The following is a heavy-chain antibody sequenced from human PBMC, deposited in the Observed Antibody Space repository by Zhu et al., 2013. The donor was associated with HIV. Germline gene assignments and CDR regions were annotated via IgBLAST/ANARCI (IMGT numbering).Heavy chain of an antibody. CDR1: GGTFSSYA. Sequence: QVQLVQSGAEVKKPGSSVRVSCKASGGTFSSYAISWVRQAPGQGLEWMGWMNPNSGNTSYAQKFQGRVTMTRDTSTSTVYMELSSLRSEDTAVYYCARGEVEMATSFDYWGQGTLVTVSS. CDR2: MNPNSGNT. CDR3: ARGEVEMATSFDY. V-gene: IGHV1-8*01. D-gene: IGHD5-12*01. J-gene: IGHJ4*02.